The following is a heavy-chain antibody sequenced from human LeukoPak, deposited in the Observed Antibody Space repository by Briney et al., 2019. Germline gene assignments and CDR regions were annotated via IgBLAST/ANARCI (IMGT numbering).Heavy chain of an antibody. CDR3: ATSTYYYDSSGYYFDY. CDR1: GGSISSGGYY. J-gene: IGHJ4*02. CDR2: IYYSGST. D-gene: IGHD3-22*01. V-gene: IGHV4-31*03. Sequence: PSETLSLTCTVSGGSISSGGYYWSWIRQHPGKGLEWIGYIYYSGSTYYNPSLKSRVTISVDTSKNQFSLKLSSVTAADTAVYYCATSTYYYDSSGYYFDYWGQGTLVTVSS.